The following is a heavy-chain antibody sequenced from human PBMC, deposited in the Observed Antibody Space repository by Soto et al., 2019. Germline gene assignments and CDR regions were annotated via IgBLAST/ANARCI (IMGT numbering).Heavy chain of an antibody. D-gene: IGHD3-10*01. V-gene: IGHV4-39*01. CDR2: IYYSGST. J-gene: IGHJ4*02. CDR3: ASSTMVRGVDTFDY. Sequence: QLQLQESGPGLVKPSETLSLTCTVSGGSISSSSYYWGWIRQPPGKGLEWIGSIYYSGSTYYNPSLKSRVTISVDTSKNQFSLKLSSVTAADTAVYYCASSTMVRGVDTFDYWGQGTLVTVSS. CDR1: GGSISSSSYY.